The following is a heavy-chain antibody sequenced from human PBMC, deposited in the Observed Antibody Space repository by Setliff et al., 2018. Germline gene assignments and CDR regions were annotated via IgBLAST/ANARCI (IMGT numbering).Heavy chain of an antibody. CDR2: INQEGSEK. D-gene: IGHD4-17*01. Sequence: GGSLRLSCAAFGFKFYGYWMSWVRQAPGKGLEWVANINQEGSEKYYVDSVKGRFTISRDNAKNSLYLQMNSLRAEDTALYYCARGPSPTVTPSRLIYFYHMDVWGTGTTVTVSS. CDR1: GFKFYGYW. J-gene: IGHJ6*03. V-gene: IGHV3-7*03. CDR3: ARGPSPTVTPSRLIYFYHMDV.